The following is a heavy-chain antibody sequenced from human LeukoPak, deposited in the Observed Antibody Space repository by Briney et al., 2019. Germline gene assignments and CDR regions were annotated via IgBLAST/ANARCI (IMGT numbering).Heavy chain of an antibody. J-gene: IGHJ4*02. V-gene: IGHV4-59*01. CDR3: ASFSSDGSGYDY. D-gene: IGHD3-10*01. Sequence: SETLSLTCTVSGGSISSYYWSWIRQPPGKGLEWIGYIYYSGSTNYNPSLKSRVTISVGTSKNQFSLKLSSVTAAATAVYYCASFSSDGSGYDYWGQGTLVTVSS. CDR1: GGSISSYY. CDR2: IYYSGST.